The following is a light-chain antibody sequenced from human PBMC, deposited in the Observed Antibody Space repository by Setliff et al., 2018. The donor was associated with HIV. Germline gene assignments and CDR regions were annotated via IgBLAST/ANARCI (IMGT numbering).Light chain of an antibody. CDR3: CSNTGSNTYV. CDR2: QAS. CDR1: SSDVGGYNY. J-gene: IGLJ1*01. Sequence: QSVLTQPPSASGSPGQSVTISCTGTSSDVGGYNYVSWYQQHPGKAPKLMIYQASKRPSGVSNRFSGSKSGNTASLTISGLQAEDEADYYCCSNTGSNTYVFGTGTKV. V-gene: IGLV2-8*01.